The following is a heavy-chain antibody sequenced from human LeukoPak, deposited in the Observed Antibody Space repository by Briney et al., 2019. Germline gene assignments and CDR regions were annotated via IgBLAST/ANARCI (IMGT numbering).Heavy chain of an antibody. CDR1: GGTFSNDA. D-gene: IGHD2-15*01. CDR3: ARDSHYSSAPSDY. V-gene: IGHV1-69*04. Sequence: SVKVSCKASGGTFSNDAISWMRQAPGQGLEWMGRIIPILGIAKYAQKFQGSVTITADSSTSTAYMELRNLRSDDTAVYYCARDSHYSSAPSDYWGQGTLVTVSS. CDR2: IIPILGIA. J-gene: IGHJ4*02.